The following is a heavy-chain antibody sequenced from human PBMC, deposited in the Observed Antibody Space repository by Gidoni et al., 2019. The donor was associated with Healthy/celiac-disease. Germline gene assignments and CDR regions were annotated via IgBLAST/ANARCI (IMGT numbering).Heavy chain of an antibody. CDR3: ARGRRGAIAVAGKKPPVYFDY. D-gene: IGHD6-19*01. V-gene: IGHV1-2*02. CDR2: INPNSGGT. J-gene: IGHJ4*02. Sequence: QVQLVQSGAAVKKPGASVKVSCKASGYTFTGYYMHWVRQAPGQGLEWMGWINPNSGGTNYAQKFQGRVTMTRDTSISTAYMELSRLRSDDTAVYYCARGRRGAIAVAGKKPPVYFDYWGQGTLVTVSS. CDR1: GYTFTGYY.